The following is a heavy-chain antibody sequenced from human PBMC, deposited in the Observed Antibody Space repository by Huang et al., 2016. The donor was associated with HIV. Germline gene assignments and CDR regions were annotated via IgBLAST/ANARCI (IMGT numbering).Heavy chain of an antibody. Sequence: EMQLVESGGGSVQPGRSLRLSCAASGFTFDDYGMHWVRQVPGKGLGWVSGINWNSGSIGYADSVKGRFTISRDNAKNSLFLQMDSLRPEDTALYYCAKAVIMLTFGGAFDYWGQGVPVTVSS. J-gene: IGHJ4*02. CDR1: GFTFDDYG. D-gene: IGHD3-16*01. CDR3: AKAVIMLTFGGAFDY. CDR2: INWNSGSI. V-gene: IGHV3-9*01.